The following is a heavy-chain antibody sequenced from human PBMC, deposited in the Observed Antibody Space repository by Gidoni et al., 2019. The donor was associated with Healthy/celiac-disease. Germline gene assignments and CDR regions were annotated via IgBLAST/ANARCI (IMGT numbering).Heavy chain of an antibody. CDR1: AFTFSSYA. D-gene: IGHD3-10*01. CDR3: AKVLLNYYGKY. CDR2: ISGSGGST. Sequence: EVQLLESGGGLVQPGGSLRLSCAAPAFTFSSYAMSWVRQAPGKGLEWVSAISGSGGSTYYADSVKGRFTSSRDNSKNTLYLQMNSLRAEDTAVYYCAKVLLNYYGKYWGQGTLVTVSS. J-gene: IGHJ4*02. V-gene: IGHV3-23*01.